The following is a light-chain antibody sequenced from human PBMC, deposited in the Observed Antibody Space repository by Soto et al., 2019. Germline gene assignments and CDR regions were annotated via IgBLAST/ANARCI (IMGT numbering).Light chain of an antibody. V-gene: IGKV3-15*01. CDR2: GAS. J-gene: IGKJ1*01. CDR3: QQYNNWHMT. Sequence: EIVMTQSPATLSVSPGERATLSCRASQSVSSNLAWYQQKPGQAPRLLIYGASTRATGIPARFSGSGSGTEFTLTISRLQSEDFAVYYCQQYNNWHMTFGQGTKV. CDR1: QSVSSN.